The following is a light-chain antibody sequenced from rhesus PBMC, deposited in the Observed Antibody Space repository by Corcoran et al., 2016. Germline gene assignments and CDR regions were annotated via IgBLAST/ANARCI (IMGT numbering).Light chain of an antibody. CDR2: GAS. CDR1: QSVSSY. CDR3: YRHSSGYS. Sequence: QVILTQSLATLSLSPGERATLSCRASQSVSSYLAWYQQKPGQAPRLLIAGASRRATGIPDRFSGSGACTDFPPTISSLATDGVRVYHCYRHSSGYSFGQGTKVEIK. J-gene: IGKJ2*01. V-gene: IGKV3-10*01.